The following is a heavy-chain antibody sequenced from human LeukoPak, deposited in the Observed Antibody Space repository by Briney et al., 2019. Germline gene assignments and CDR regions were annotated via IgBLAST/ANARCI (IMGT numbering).Heavy chain of an antibody. CDR1: GGTFSSYA. CDR3: AREVVTRGVYYYYGMDV. D-gene: IGHD3-3*01. CDR2: IIPIFGTA. J-gene: IGHJ6*02. Sequence: ASVKVSCKASGGTFSSYAISWVRQAPGQGLEWMGGIIPIFGTANYAQKFQGRVTITADESTSTAYMELSSLRSEDTAVYYCAREVVTRGVYYYYGMDVWGQGTTVTASS. V-gene: IGHV1-69*13.